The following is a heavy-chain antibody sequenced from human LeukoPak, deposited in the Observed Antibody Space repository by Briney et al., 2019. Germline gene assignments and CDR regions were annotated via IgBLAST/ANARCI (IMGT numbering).Heavy chain of an antibody. CDR2: ISGSGGNT. CDR3: AKFQWLVIPYYYYGMDV. J-gene: IGHJ6*02. D-gene: IGHD6-19*01. CDR1: GFTFSNYG. V-gene: IGHV3-23*01. Sequence: SGGSLRLSCVGSGFTFSNYGIHWVRQAPGKGLEWVSAISGSGGNTYYADSVKGRFTISRDNSKNTLYLQMNSLRAEDTAVYYYAKFQWLVIPYYYYGMDVWGQGTTVTVSS.